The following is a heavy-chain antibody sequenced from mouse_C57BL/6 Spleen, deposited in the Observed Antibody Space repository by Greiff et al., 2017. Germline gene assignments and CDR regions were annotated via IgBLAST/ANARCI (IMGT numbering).Heavy chain of an antibody. D-gene: IGHD1-1*01. CDR2: IYPGSGNT. CDR3: ARSHGSSIDY. Sequence: QVQLQQSGPELVKPGASVKISCKASGYSFTCYSIHWVKQRPGQGLEWIGWIYPGSGNTKSNEKFKGKAPLTADQSSSPAYMQLSGLPSEDSAVYNCARSHGSSIDYWGQGTSVSVSS. CDR1: GYSFTCYS. V-gene: IGHV1-66*01. J-gene: IGHJ4*01.